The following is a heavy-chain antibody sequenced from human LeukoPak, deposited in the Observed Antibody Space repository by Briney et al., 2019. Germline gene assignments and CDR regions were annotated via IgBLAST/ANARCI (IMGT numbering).Heavy chain of an antibody. D-gene: IGHD3-22*01. V-gene: IGHV4-34*01. CDR3: ARVRTYYYDSSGRIDY. J-gene: IGHJ4*02. CDR2: INHSGST. Sequence: PSETLSLTCAVYGGSFSGYYWSWIRQPPGKGLEWIGEINHSGSTNYNPSLKSRVTISVDTSKNQFSMKLRSVTAADTAVYYCARVRTYYYDSSGRIDYWGQGTLVTVSS. CDR1: GGSFSGYY.